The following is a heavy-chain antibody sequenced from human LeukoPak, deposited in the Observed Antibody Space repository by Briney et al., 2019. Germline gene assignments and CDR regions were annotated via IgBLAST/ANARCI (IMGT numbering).Heavy chain of an antibody. CDR3: ARDRLYYYDSSGYYQTPDY. CDR2: IIPIFGIA. CDR1: GGTFSSYA. Sequence: SVNVSCKASGGTFSSYAISWVRQAPGQGLEWMGRIIPIFGIANYAQKFQGRVTITADKSTSTAYMELSSLRSEDTAVYYCARDRLYYYDSSGYYQTPDYWGQGTLVTVSS. J-gene: IGHJ4*02. V-gene: IGHV1-69*04. D-gene: IGHD3-22*01.